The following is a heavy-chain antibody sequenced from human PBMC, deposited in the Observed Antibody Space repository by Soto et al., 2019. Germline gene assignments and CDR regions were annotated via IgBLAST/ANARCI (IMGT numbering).Heavy chain of an antibody. CDR2: ISAHRGHT. V-gene: IGHV1-18*01. CDR1: GHISGHYG. D-gene: IGHD1-26*01. J-gene: IGHJ4*02. CDR3: ARDGDQWDQRFCDN. Sequence: QVQLVQSAPELTKPGASVKVSCRVSGHISGHYGISWVRLRAGQGLEWMGWISAHRGHTNYAHKFRGRVTMTTDPSTATVSMELTNLLSDDPAVYFCARDGDQWDQRFCDNWGQGTLVTVFS.